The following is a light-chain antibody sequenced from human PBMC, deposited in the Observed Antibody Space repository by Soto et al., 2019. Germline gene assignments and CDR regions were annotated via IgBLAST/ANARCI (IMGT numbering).Light chain of an antibody. Sequence: SYELTQPSSVSVSPGQTARITCSGDVLAKKYARWFQQKPGQAPVLVIYKDSERPSGIPERFSGSSSGTTVTLTISGAQVEDEADYYCYSAPDNQFGGGTKLTVL. CDR3: YSAPDNQ. V-gene: IGLV3-27*01. CDR2: KDS. J-gene: IGLJ3*02. CDR1: VLAKKY.